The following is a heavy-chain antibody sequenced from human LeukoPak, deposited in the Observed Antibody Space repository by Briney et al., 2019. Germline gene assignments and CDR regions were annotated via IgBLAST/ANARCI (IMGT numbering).Heavy chain of an antibody. V-gene: IGHV3-48*03. CDR1: GFTFSSYE. CDR2: ISSSGSTI. J-gene: IGHJ4*02. Sequence: GGSLRLSCAASGFTFSSYEMNWVRQAPGKGLEWVSYISSSGSTIYYADSVKGRFTISRDNSKNTLYLQMNSLRAEDTAVYYCARDSKVAGIDYWGQGTLVTVSS. CDR3: ARDSKVAGIDY. D-gene: IGHD6-19*01.